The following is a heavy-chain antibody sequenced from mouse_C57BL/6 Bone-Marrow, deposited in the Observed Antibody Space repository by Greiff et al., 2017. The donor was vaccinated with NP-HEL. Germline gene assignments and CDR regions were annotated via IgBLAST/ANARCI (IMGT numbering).Heavy chain of an antibody. J-gene: IGHJ1*03. D-gene: IGHD2-5*01. Sequence: QVQLQQSGAELVRPGASVKLSCKASGYTFTDYYINWVKQRPGQGLEWIARIYPGSGNTYYNEKFKGKATLTAEKSSSTAYMQLSSLTSEDSAVYFCASEAYYSNYWYFDVWGTGTTVTVSS. CDR2: IYPGSGNT. CDR3: ASEAYYSNYWYFDV. V-gene: IGHV1-76*01. CDR1: GYTFTDYY.